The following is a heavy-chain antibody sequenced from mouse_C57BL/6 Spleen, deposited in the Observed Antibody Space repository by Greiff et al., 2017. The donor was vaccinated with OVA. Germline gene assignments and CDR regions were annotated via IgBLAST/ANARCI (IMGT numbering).Heavy chain of an antibody. Sequence: QVQLQQPGAELVKPGASVKVSCKASGYTFTSYWMHWVKQRPGQGLEWIGRIHPSDSDTNYNQKFKGKATLTVDKSSSTAYMQLSSLTSEDSAVYYCAIANDGYDWFAYWGQGTLVTVSA. J-gene: IGHJ3*01. CDR3: AIANDGYDWFAY. V-gene: IGHV1-74*01. D-gene: IGHD2-2*01. CDR1: GYTFTSYW. CDR2: IHPSDSDT.